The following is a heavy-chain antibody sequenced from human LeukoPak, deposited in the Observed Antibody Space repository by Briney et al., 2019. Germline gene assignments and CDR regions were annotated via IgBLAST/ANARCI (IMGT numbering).Heavy chain of an antibody. J-gene: IGHJ6*02. CDR1: GFTFSDYW. V-gene: IGHV3-74*01. CDR3: ARGFGGSYMNYYYGMDV. D-gene: IGHD1-26*01. CDR2: INTDGSIT. Sequence: GGSLRLSCAASGFTFSDYWIHWVRQAPGKGLVWVSRINTDGSITNYADSVKGRFSISRDNSKNTLYLQMNSLRAEDTAVYYCARGFGGSYMNYYYGMDVWGQGTTVTVSS.